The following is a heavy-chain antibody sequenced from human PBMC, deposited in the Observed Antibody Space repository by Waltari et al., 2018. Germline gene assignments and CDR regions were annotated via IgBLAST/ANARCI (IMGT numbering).Heavy chain of an antibody. CDR2: IYYSGST. V-gene: IGHV4-31*03. CDR3: ARWSYSYGYFDY. J-gene: IGHJ4*02. Sequence: QVQLQESGPGLVKPSQTLSLTCTVSGGSISSGGYYWSWIRQHPGQGRAWMGYIYYSGSTYYNPSLKSRVTISVDTSKIQFSLKLSSVTAADTAVYYCARWSYSYGYFDYWGQGTLVTVSS. D-gene: IGHD5-18*01. CDR1: GGSISSGGYY.